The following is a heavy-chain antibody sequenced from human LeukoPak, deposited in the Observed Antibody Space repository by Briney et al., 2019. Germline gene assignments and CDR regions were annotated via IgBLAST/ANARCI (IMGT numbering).Heavy chain of an antibody. J-gene: IGHJ4*02. CDR2: IYYSGST. V-gene: IGHV4-59*01. CDR3: ATYDSWSGYYFDY. Sequence: SETLSPTCTVSGGSISSYYWSWIRQPPGKGLEWIGYIYYSGSTNYNPSLKSRVTISVDTSKNQFSLKLSSVTAADTAVYYCATYDSWSGYYFDYWGQGTLVTVSS. D-gene: IGHD3-3*01. CDR1: GGSISSYY.